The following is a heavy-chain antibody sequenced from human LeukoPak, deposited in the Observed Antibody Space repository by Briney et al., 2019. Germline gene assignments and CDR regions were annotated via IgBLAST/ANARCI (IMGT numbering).Heavy chain of an antibody. D-gene: IGHD1-26*01. CDR2: IYYSGST. V-gene: IGHV4-59*01. CDR1: GGSISSYY. Sequence: PSETLSLTCTVSGGSISSYYWSWIRQPPGKGLEWIGYIYYSGSTNYNPSLKSRVTISVDTSKNQFSLKLSSVTAADTAVFYCARGGMGPTTNWFDPWGQGTLVTVSS. CDR3: ARGGMGPTTNWFDP. J-gene: IGHJ5*02.